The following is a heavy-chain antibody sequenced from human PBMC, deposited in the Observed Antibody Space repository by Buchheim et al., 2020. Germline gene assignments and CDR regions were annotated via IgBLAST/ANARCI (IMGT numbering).Heavy chain of an antibody. V-gene: IGHV1-46*01. CDR1: GYTFTSYY. CDR3: AKNIAAACTDYYGMDV. CDR2: INPSGGST. Sequence: QVQLVQSGAEVKKPGASVKVSCKASGYTFTSYYMHWVRQAPGQGLEWMGIINPSGGSTSYAQKFQGRVTMTRDTSTSTVYMELSSLISEDTTVYYCAKNIAAACTDYYGMDVWGQGTT. J-gene: IGHJ6*02. D-gene: IGHD6-13*01.